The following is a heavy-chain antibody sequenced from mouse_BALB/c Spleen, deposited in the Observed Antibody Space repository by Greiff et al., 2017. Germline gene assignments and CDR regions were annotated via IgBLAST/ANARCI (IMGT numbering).Heavy chain of an antibody. CDR2: IRLKSNNYAT. J-gene: IGHJ2*01. CDR3: TLYYYGSSYYFDY. CDR1: GFTFSNYW. V-gene: IGHV6-6*02. Sequence: EVKLVESGGGLVQPGGSMKLSCVASGFTFSNYWMNWVRQSPEKGLEWVAEIRLKSNNYATHYAESVKGRFTISRDDSKSSVYLQMNNLRAEDTGIYYCTLYYYGSSYYFDYWGQGTTLTVSS. D-gene: IGHD1-1*01.